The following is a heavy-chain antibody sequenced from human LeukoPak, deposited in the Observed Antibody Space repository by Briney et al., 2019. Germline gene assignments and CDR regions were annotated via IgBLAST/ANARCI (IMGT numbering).Heavy chain of an antibody. Sequence: SGTLSLTCAVSDGSISSNNWWSWVRQPPGKGLEWIGEIYHSGSTNYNPSLKSRVTISVDTSKNQFSLKLSSVTAADTAVYYCARDRGHERYYDSSGYEYWGQGTLVTVSS. V-gene: IGHV4-4*02. D-gene: IGHD3-22*01. CDR3: ARDRGHERYYDSSGYEY. CDR1: DGSISSNNW. CDR2: IYHSGST. J-gene: IGHJ4*02.